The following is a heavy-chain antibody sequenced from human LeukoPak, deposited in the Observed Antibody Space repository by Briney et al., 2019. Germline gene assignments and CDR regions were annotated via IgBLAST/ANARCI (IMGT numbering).Heavy chain of an antibody. Sequence: PGGSLRLSCAASGFTFSSYWMSWVRQAPGKGLEWVANIKQDGSEKYYVDSVKGRFTISRDNAKNSLYLQMNSLRAEDTAVYYCARGHSSSWYYFDYWGQGTLATVSS. D-gene: IGHD6-13*01. CDR2: IKQDGSEK. V-gene: IGHV3-7*01. J-gene: IGHJ4*02. CDR3: ARGHSSSWYYFDY. CDR1: GFTFSSYW.